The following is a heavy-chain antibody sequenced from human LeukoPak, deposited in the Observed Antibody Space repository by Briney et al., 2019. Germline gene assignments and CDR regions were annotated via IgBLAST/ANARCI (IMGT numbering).Heavy chain of an antibody. D-gene: IGHD3-22*01. J-gene: IGHJ3*02. CDR3: ATTYYYDSSARGAFDI. CDR2: FDPEDGET. CDR1: GYTLTELS. Sequence: ASVKVSCKVSGYTLTELSMHWVRQAPGEGLEWMGGFDPEDGETIYAQKFQGRVTMTEDTSTDTAYMELSSLRSEDTAVYYCATTYYYDSSARGAFDIWGQGTMVTVSS. V-gene: IGHV1-24*01.